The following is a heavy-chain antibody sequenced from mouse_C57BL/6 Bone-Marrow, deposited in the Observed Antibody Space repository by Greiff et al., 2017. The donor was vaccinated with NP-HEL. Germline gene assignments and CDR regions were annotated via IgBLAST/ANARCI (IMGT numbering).Heavy chain of an antibody. J-gene: IGHJ3*01. V-gene: IGHV1-66*01. D-gene: IGHD2-3*01. CDR1: GYSFTSYY. Sequence: QVQLKQSGPELVKPGASVKMSCKASGYSFTSYYIHWVKQRPGQGLEWIGWIYPGSGNTKYTEKFKGKATLTADKSSSTAYMQLSSLTSEDSAVYHCAVYDGDFAFAYWGQGTLVTVSA. CDR2: IYPGSGNT. CDR3: AVYDGDFAFAY.